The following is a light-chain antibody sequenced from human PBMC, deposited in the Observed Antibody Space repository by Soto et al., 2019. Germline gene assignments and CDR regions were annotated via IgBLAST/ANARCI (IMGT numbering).Light chain of an antibody. V-gene: IGKV3-20*01. CDR3: QQYSTSSWT. J-gene: IGKJ1*01. CDR2: GTS. Sequence: EVVLTQSPGTLSLSPGERATLSCRASQSVGSSYLAWYQQKPGQAPRVLIDGTSSRATGIPDRFSGSGSGTDFTLTSSRLEPEDFAVYYCQQYSTSSWTFGQGTKVDIK. CDR1: QSVGSSY.